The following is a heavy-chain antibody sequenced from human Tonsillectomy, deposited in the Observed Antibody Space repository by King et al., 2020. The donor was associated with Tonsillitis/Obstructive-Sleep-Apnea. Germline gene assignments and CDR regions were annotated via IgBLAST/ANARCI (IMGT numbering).Heavy chain of an antibody. CDR2: IYSGGST. V-gene: IGHV3-53*01. J-gene: IGHJ6*03. CDR3: ARAPPPYYYYMDV. CDR1: GFTVSSNY. Sequence: VQLVESGGGLIQPGGSLRLSCAASGFTVSSNYMSWVRQATGKGLEWVSVIYSGGSTYYADSVKGRFTISRDNSKNTLYLKMNSLRAEDTAVYYCARAPPPYYYYMDVWGKGTTVTVSS.